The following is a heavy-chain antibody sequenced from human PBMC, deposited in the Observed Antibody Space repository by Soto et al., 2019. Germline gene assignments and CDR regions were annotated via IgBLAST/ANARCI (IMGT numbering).Heavy chain of an antibody. Sequence: ETLSLTCAVSGVSIHNSHSFWGWIRQPPGKGLEFIGSMYYSGGANYNPSLKSRVTISLDTSKNQFSLTVNSVTAADTAIYYCGRVVEGATRHTDVDFWGQGTLVTVSS. V-gene: IGHV4-39*01. D-gene: IGHD2-15*01. J-gene: IGHJ4*02. CDR2: MYYSGGA. CDR1: GVSIHNSHSF. CDR3: GRVVEGATRHTDVDF.